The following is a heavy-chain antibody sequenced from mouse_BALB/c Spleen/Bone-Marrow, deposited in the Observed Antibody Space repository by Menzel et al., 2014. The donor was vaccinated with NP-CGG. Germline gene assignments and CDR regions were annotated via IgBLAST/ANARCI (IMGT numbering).Heavy chain of an antibody. CDR3: ARRGYYARDY. Sequence: EVKVVESGGGLVQPGGSLKLSCAASGFDFSRYWMSWVRQAPGKGLEWIEEINPDSSTIYYTPSLKDKFIISRDNAKNTLYLQMSKVRSEDTALYYCARRGYYARDYWGQGSSVTVSS. V-gene: IGHV4-1*02. CDR1: GFDFSRYW. J-gene: IGHJ4*01. CDR2: INPDSSTI.